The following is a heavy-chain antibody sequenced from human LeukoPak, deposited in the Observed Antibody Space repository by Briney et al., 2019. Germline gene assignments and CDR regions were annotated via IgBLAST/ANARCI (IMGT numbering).Heavy chain of an antibody. D-gene: IGHD3-22*01. CDR2: IYYSGST. CDR1: GGSISSSSYY. CDR3: AMMGGQNYYDSSGYDDAFDI. J-gene: IGHJ3*02. Sequence: SETLSLTCTASGGSISSSSYYWGWIRQPPGKGLEWIGSIYYSGSTYYNPSLKSRVTISVDTSKNQFSLKLSSVTAADTAVYYCAMMGGQNYYDSSGYDDAFDIWGQGTMVTVSS. V-gene: IGHV4-39*01.